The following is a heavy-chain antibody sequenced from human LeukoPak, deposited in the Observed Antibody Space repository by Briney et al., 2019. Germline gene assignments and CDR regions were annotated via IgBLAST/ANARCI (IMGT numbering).Heavy chain of an antibody. Sequence: GGSLRLSCAASGFTVSSNYMSWVRQAPGKGLEWVANIKQDGSEKYYVDSVKGRFTISRDNAKNSLYLQMNSLRAEDTAVYYCARDNRNSITVVPAAIWATSGYGMDVWGQGTTVTVSS. CDR2: IKQDGSEK. CDR1: GFTVSSNY. J-gene: IGHJ6*02. V-gene: IGHV3-7*01. CDR3: ARDNRNSITVVPAAIWATSGYGMDV. D-gene: IGHD2-2*02.